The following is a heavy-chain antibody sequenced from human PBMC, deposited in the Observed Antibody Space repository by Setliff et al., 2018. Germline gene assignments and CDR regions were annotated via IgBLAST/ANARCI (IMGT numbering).Heavy chain of an antibody. Sequence: ASVKVSCKASGYTLSKYYMHWVRQAPGQGLEWMGIINPSGGLTKYAQKFQGRVTMTSDTSTNTVYLELSSLRSEDTAVYYCARGPQKFYSDTSGYYYDALYYYYMDVWGKGTTVTVSS. J-gene: IGHJ6*03. CDR1: GYTLSKYY. CDR3: ARGPQKFYSDTSGYYYDALYYYYMDV. CDR2: INPSGGLT. D-gene: IGHD3-22*01. V-gene: IGHV1-46*01.